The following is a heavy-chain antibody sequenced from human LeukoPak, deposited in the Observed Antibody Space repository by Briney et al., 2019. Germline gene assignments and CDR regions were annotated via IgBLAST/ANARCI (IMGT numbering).Heavy chain of an antibody. CDR2: IWYDGSNK. D-gene: IGHD4-17*01. CDR3: ARGYGDYDAFDI. J-gene: IGHJ3*02. V-gene: IGHV3-33*01. CDR1: GFTFSSYG. Sequence: GGSLRLSCAASGFTFSSYGMHWVRQAPGKGLEWVAVIWYDGSNKYYADSVKGRFTISRDNSKNTLYLQMNSPRAEDTAVYYRARGYGDYDAFDIWGQGTMVTVSS.